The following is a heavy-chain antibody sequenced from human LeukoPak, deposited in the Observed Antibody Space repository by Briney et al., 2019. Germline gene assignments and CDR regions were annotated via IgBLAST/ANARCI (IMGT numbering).Heavy chain of an antibody. D-gene: IGHD3-10*01. CDR2: ISGSGGST. CDR3: AKGTTLLWFGGN. J-gene: IGHJ4*02. CDR1: GFTFSSYA. Sequence: GGSLRLSCAASGFTFSSYAMSWVRQAPGKGLEWVSAISGSGGSTDYADSVRGRFTISRDNSKNTMYLQMNSLRAEDTAVYYCAKGTTLLWFGGNWGQGTLVTVSS. V-gene: IGHV3-23*01.